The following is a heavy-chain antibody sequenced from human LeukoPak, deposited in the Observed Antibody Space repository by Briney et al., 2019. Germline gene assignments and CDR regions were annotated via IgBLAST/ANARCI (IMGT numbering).Heavy chain of an antibody. Sequence: PSDTLSLTCTVSGYFISSGYFWGWIRQPPGKGLEWIGSIYHSGSTYYNPSLKSRVTISVDTSKNQFSLKMSSVTAADTAVYYCARVGDYSFETIEDFDYWGQGTLVTVSS. CDR3: ARVGDYSFETIEDFDY. D-gene: IGHD4-17*01. CDR1: GYFISSGYF. J-gene: IGHJ4*02. CDR2: IYHSGST. V-gene: IGHV4-38-2*02.